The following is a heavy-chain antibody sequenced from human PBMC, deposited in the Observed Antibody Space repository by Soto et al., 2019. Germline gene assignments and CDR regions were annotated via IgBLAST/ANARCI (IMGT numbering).Heavy chain of an antibody. CDR1: GGSISSGGYY. CDR2: IYYSGST. D-gene: IGHD2-21*02. CDR3: ARAYCGGDCYFAYFDY. Sequence: QVQLQESGPGLVKPSQTLSLTCTVSGGSISSGGYYWSWIRQHPGKGLEWIGYIYYSGSTYYNPSLKRRVTISVDTSKNQFSLKLSSVTAAETAVYYCARAYCGGDCYFAYFDYWGQGTLVTVSS. J-gene: IGHJ4*02. V-gene: IGHV4-31*03.